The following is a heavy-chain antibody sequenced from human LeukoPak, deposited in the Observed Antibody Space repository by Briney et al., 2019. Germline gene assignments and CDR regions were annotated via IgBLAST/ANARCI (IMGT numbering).Heavy chain of an antibody. D-gene: IGHD4-23*01. V-gene: IGHV4-30-4*08. CDR2: IHYSGST. Sequence: SETLSLTCTVSGGSVNSGTYYWSWIRQPPGKGLESIGYIHYSGSTSYNPSLKSRVTISVDTSKNQFSLKLTSVTAADTAVYYCARGRGYGGTYYFDYWGQGTLVTVSS. J-gene: IGHJ4*02. CDR1: GGSVNSGTYY. CDR3: ARGRGYGGTYYFDY.